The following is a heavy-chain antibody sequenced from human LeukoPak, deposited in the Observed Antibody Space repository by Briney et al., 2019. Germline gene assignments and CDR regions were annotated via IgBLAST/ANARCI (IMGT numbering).Heavy chain of an antibody. V-gene: IGHV1-18*01. D-gene: IGHD3-22*01. CDR2: ISAYNSNT. Sequence: ASVKVSCKPSAYTFTSYGISWVRQAPGQGLEWMGWISAYNSNTNYAQKLQGRVTMATDPSASTDYMELRSLRSDDTAVYYCARYPTLDYYDSSGYYYDYWGQGTLVTVSS. CDR1: AYTFTSYG. J-gene: IGHJ4*02. CDR3: ARYPTLDYYDSSGYYYDY.